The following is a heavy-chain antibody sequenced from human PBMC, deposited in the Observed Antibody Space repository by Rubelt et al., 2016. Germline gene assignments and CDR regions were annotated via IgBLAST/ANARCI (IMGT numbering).Heavy chain of an antibody. J-gene: IGHJ4*02. Sequence: VRQAPGKGLEWVGRIISKTDGGTTDYAAPAKGRFTISRDDSKNTLYLQMNSLTTEDTAVYYCTREWAGGSDYWGQGTLVTVSS. CDR3: TREWAGGSDY. V-gene: IGHV3-15*01. CDR2: IISKTDGGTT. D-gene: IGHD1-26*01.